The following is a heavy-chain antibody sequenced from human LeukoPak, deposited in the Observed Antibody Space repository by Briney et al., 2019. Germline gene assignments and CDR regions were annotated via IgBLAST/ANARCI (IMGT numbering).Heavy chain of an antibody. D-gene: IGHD3-3*01. J-gene: IGHJ5*02. CDR2: IYPGDSDT. CDR1: GYSFTSYW. Sequence: GESLKISCKGSGYSFTSYWIGWVRQMPGKGLEWMGIIYPGDSDTGYSPSFQGQVTISADKSISTAYLQWSSLKASDTAMYYCARHDSYDFWSGSRFDPWGQGTLVTVSS. V-gene: IGHV5-51*01. CDR3: ARHDSYDFWSGSRFDP.